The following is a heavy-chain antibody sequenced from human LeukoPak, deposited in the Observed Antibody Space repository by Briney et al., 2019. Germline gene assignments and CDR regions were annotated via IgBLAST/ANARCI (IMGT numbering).Heavy chain of an antibody. CDR1: GFTFSSYG. D-gene: IGHD5-24*01. J-gene: IGHJ4*02. Sequence: GRSLRLSCAASGFTFSSYGMHWVRQAPGKGLEWVAVIRYDGSNKYYADSVKGRFTISRDNSKNTLYLQMNSLRAEDTAVYYCAKEEMATIDYWGQGTLVTVSS. CDR3: AKEEMATIDY. V-gene: IGHV3-33*06. CDR2: IRYDGSNK.